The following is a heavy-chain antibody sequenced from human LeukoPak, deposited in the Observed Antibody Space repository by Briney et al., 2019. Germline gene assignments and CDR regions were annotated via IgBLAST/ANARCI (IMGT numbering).Heavy chain of an antibody. D-gene: IGHD3-10*01. CDR1: GFTFSSYG. CDR3: ARDPIYGEWYYGMDV. CDR2: IKQDGSHI. J-gene: IGHJ6*02. Sequence: HPGRSLRLSCAASGFTFSSYGMHWVRQAPGKGLEWVANIKQDGSHIYYVDSLKGRFTISRDNAKNSLYLQMNSLRAEDTAVYYCARDPIYGEWYYGMDVWGQGTTVTVSS. V-gene: IGHV3-7*01.